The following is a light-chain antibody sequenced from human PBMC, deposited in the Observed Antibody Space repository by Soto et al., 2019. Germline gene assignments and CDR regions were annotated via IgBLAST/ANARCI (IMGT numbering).Light chain of an antibody. CDR2: SNN. V-gene: IGLV1-44*01. J-gene: IGLJ2*01. CDR1: SSNIGSNT. Sequence: QAVVTQPPSAAGTPGQRVTISCSGSSSNIGSNTLNWYQQLPGTAPNLLIYSNNQRPSAVPDRLSGSKSSTSAALAISGVQSEDEDADYCAASDDSMNGRVFGGGTKLTVL. CDR3: AASDDSMNGRV.